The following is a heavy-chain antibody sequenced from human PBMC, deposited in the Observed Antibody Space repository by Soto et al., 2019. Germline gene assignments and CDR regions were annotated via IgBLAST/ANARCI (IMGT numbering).Heavy chain of an antibody. J-gene: IGHJ4*02. D-gene: IGHD6-13*01. V-gene: IGHV4-34*01. Sequence: QVQLQQWGAGLLEPSETLSLTCAVYGGSFSDYYWSWIRQPPGKGLEWIGEISHSGSSNYNLSLKSRVTTSVDKSKNQFALKLSSVTAADTAVYYCARIGARIAAAGLARWGQGTLVTVSS. CDR2: ISHSGSS. CDR3: ARIGARIAAAGLAR. CDR1: GGSFSDYY.